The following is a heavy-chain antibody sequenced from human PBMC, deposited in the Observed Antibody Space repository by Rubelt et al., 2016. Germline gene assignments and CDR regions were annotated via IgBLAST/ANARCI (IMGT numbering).Heavy chain of an antibody. CDR3: ARGRKPSAAVNWYFDL. Sequence: QVQLQQWGAGLLKPSETLSLTCAVYGGSFSGYYWSWIRQPPGKGLEWIGEINHSGSTNYNPSLKSRVTISVDTSKTHFSPRLSAVTAADTAVYYCARGRKPSAAVNWYFDLWGRGTLVTVSS. CDR1: GGSFSGYY. CDR2: INHSGST. J-gene: IGHJ2*01. V-gene: IGHV4-34*01. D-gene: IGHD6-13*01.